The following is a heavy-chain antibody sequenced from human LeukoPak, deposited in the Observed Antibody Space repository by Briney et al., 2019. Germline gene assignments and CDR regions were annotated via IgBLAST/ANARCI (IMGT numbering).Heavy chain of an antibody. Sequence: GGSLRLSCAASEFTFSTSWMSWVRQAPGKGLEWVANIKQDGSEKYYVDSVKGRFTISRDNAKNSLYLQMNSLRAEDTAVYYCARDHGYSYFDYWGQGTLVTVSS. CDR2: IKQDGSEK. CDR1: EFTFSTSW. D-gene: IGHD5-18*01. J-gene: IGHJ4*02. CDR3: ARDHGYSYFDY. V-gene: IGHV3-7*01.